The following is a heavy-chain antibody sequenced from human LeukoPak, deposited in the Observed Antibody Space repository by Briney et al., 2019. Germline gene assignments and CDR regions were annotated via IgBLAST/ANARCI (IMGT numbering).Heavy chain of an antibody. CDR3: ATHEWYSSGWDLKYFDY. CDR2: INHSGST. Sequence: PSETLSLTCAVYGGSFSGYYWSWIRQPPGKGLEWIGEINHSGSTNYNPSLKSRVTISVDTSKNQFSLKLSSVTAADTAVYYCATHEWYSSGWDLKYFDYWGQGTLVTVSS. V-gene: IGHV4-34*01. D-gene: IGHD6-19*01. CDR1: GGSFSGYY. J-gene: IGHJ4*02.